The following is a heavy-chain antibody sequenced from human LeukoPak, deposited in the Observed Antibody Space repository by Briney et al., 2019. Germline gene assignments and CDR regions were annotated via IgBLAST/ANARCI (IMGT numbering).Heavy chain of an antibody. V-gene: IGHV3-21*01. CDR3: ASENIVGTSGALFDY. CDR1: GFTFSRHA. Sequence: PGGSLRLSCAASGFTFSRHAMNWVRQAPGKGLEWVSSITSSGSYRYHSDSVKGRFTISRDNAENSLYLQMNSLRVEDTAVYYCASENIVGTSGALFDYWGQGTLVTVSS. CDR2: ITSSGSYR. J-gene: IGHJ4*02. D-gene: IGHD5-12*01.